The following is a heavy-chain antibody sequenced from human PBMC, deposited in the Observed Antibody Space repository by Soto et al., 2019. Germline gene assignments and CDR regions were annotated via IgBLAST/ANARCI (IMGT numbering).Heavy chain of an antibody. J-gene: IGHJ4*02. V-gene: IGHV4-59*01. D-gene: IGHD6-13*01. Sequence: SETLSLTCTVSGGSISSYYWSWIRQPPGKGLEWIGYIYYSGSTNYNPSLKSRVTISVDTSKNQFSLKLSSVTAADTAVYYCARSPGDSSSWNRVWNGYFDYWGQGTLVTVSS. CDR2: IYYSGST. CDR1: GGSISSYY. CDR3: ARSPGDSSSWNRVWNGYFDY.